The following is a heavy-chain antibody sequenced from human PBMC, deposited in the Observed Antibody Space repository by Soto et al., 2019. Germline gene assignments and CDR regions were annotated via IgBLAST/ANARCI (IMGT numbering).Heavy chain of an antibody. D-gene: IGHD1-1*01. CDR3: ARGSGLNEPTYYMDV. V-gene: IGHV4-31*03. J-gene: IGHJ6*03. CDR1: GGSISSGGYY. Sequence: QVQLQESGPGLVKPSQTLSLTCTVSGGSISSGGYYWSWIRQHPGKGLEWIGYIYYSGSTYYNPSLKIRFTISVDTSKNQISLKLSSVTAADTAVYYCARGSGLNEPTYYMDVWGKGTTVTVSS. CDR2: IYYSGST.